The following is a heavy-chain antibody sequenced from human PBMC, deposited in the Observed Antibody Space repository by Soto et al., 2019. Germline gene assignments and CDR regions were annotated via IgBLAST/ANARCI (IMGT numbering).Heavy chain of an antibody. D-gene: IGHD6-13*01. CDR1: GFTFSDYA. J-gene: IGHJ4*02. V-gene: IGHV3-48*02. CDR2: ISDSGDTI. Sequence: GGSLRLSCAASGFTFSDYAMNWVRQAPGKGLEWLSYISDSGDTIYYAESVKGRFTISRDNAKYSLYLHMDSLRDEDTAVYYCARDYYSSTWVPDFWGQGALVTVSS. CDR3: ARDYYSSTWVPDF.